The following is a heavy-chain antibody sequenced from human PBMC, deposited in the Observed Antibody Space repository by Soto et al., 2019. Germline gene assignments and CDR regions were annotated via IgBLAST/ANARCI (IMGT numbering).Heavy chain of an antibody. V-gene: IGHV4-39*01. CDR2: FYYSGTT. CDR1: GDSITASYSN. Sequence: KASETLSLICTVSGDSITASYSNWAWIRQPPGKGLEWIGTFYYSGTTSQNPPLRSRITISGDTSRNQFSLNLRSVTAADSGVYYCAKLVRDDVRRSDLDHWGQGTLVTVSS. CDR3: AKLVRDDVRRSDLDH. J-gene: IGHJ4*02. D-gene: IGHD3-10*02.